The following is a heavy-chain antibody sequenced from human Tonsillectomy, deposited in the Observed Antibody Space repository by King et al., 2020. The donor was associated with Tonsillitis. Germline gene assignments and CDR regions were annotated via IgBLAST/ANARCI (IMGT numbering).Heavy chain of an antibody. V-gene: IGHV4-59*01. J-gene: IGHJ5*02. CDR2: IYYSGST. Sequence: VQLQESGPGLVKPSETLSLTCTVSGGSISSYYWRWSWIRQPPGKGLEWIGNIYYSGSTNYNPSLKSRLTISVDTSKNQFFLKLSSVTAADTAVYYCARSLGSGSGFDPWGQGTLVTVSS. CDR3: ARSLGSGSGFDP. CDR1: GGSISSYY. D-gene: IGHD3-10*01.